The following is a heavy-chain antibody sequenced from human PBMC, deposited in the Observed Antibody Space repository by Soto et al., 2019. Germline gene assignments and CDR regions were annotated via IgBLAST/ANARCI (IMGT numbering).Heavy chain of an antibody. D-gene: IGHD6-19*01. CDR2: IDPSDSYT. CDR3: ARQEKAVAPLIYYYYYGMDV. CDR1: GYSFTSYW. Sequence: PGESLKISCKGSGYSFTSYWISWVRQMPGKGLEWMGRIDPSDSYTNYSPSFQGHVTISADKSISTAYLQWSSLKASDTAMYYCARQEKAVAPLIYYYYYGMDVWGQGTTVTVSS. J-gene: IGHJ6*02. V-gene: IGHV5-10-1*01.